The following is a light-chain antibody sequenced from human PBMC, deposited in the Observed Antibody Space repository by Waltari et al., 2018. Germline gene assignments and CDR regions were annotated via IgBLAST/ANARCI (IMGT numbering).Light chain of an antibody. CDR2: LEGSGSY. CDR3: ETWDRYTWV. CDR1: SGNSDYI. V-gene: IGLV4-60*03. Sequence: QPVLTQSSSASASLGASVKLSCTLSSGNSDYIIAWHQQQPGKAPGYLMRLEGSGSYNKGSGVPDRFSGSSSGADRYLTISNLQSEDEADYYCETWDRYTWVFGGGTKLTVL. J-gene: IGLJ3*02.